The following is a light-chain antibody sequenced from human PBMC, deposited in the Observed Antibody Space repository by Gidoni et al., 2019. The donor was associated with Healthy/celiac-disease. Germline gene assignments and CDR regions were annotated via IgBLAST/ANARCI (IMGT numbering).Light chain of an antibody. Sequence: SYELTHPPSLSVSPGQTASITCSGDKLGDKYACWYQQKPGQSPVLVIYQDSKRPSGIPERFSGSNSGNTATLTISGTQAMDEADYYCQAWDSSTAWVFGGGTKLTVL. CDR1: KLGDKY. V-gene: IGLV3-1*01. J-gene: IGLJ3*02. CDR3: QAWDSSTAWV. CDR2: QDS.